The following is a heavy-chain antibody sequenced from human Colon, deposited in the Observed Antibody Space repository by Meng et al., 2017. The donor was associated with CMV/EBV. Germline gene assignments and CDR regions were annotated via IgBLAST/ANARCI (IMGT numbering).Heavy chain of an antibody. CDR1: GFTFSSYW. J-gene: IGHJ4*02. CDR2: INVDGSYT. V-gene: IGHV3-74*01. Sequence: GESLKISCAASGFTFSSYWMHWVRQAPGKGLVWVSRINVDGSYTSYADSVKGRFTISRDNAKNTLYLQMNSLRAEDTAVYYCAREIRGITNTGPIIIPLEYWGQGTLVTVSS. D-gene: IGHD3-16*01. CDR3: AREIRGITNTGPIIIPLEY.